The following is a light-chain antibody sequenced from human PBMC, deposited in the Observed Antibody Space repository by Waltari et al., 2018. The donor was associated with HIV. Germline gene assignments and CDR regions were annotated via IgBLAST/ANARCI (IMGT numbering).Light chain of an antibody. CDR3: SSYAGSNNRVV. V-gene: IGLV2-8*01. Sequence: QSALTQPPSASGSPGQSVTIPCTGTSIDVGGSNYVPWSQQHPGKAPKLMIYEVSKRPSGVPHRFSGSKSGNTASLTVSGLQAEDEADYYCSSYAGSNNRVVFGGGTKLTVL. CDR2: EVS. CDR1: SIDVGGSNY. J-gene: IGLJ2*01.